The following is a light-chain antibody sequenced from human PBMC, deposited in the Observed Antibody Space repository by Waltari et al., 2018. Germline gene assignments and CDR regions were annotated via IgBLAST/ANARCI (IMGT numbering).Light chain of an antibody. CDR3: QQYNDWPRT. CDR1: QSVGSN. J-gene: IGKJ1*01. CDR2: GAS. V-gene: IGKV3-15*01. Sequence: EIVMTQSPATLSVSLGEGATLSCRARQSVGSNLAWYQQKPGQAPRLLIYGASTRATGIPARFRGRGSGTEFTLTISSLQSEDLAAYYCQQYNDWPRTFGQGTKVEIK.